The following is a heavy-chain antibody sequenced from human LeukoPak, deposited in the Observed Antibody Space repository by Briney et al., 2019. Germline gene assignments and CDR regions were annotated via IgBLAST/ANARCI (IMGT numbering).Heavy chain of an antibody. CDR2: INHSGST. D-gene: IGHD4-11*01. J-gene: IGHJ6*03. Sequence: SETLSLTCAVYGGSFSGYYWSWIRQPPGKGLEWIGEINHSGSTNYDPSLKSRVTISVDTSKNQFSLKLSSVTAADTAVYYCARAYSNHYYYYYMDVWGKGTTVTVSS. CDR3: ARAYSNHYYYYYMDV. CDR1: GGSFSGYY. V-gene: IGHV4-34*01.